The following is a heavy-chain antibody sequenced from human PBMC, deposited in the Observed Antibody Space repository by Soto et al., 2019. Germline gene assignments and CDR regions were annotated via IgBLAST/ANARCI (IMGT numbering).Heavy chain of an antibody. CDR2: IYHSGST. Sequence: HVQLQESGPGLVKPSGTLSLICAVSGGSISSSNWWSWVRQPPGKGLEWIGEIYHSGSTKYNPSLKGRVTISVDKSKNHFSLRLSSVTAADTAVYYCARDLDSSGWPDYWGQGTLVTVSP. V-gene: IGHV4-4*02. J-gene: IGHJ4*02. D-gene: IGHD6-19*01. CDR1: GGSISSSNW. CDR3: ARDLDSSGWPDY.